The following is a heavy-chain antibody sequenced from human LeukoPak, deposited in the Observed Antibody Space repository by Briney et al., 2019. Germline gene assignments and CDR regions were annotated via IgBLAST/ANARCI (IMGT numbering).Heavy chain of an antibody. Sequence: GGSLRLSCAASGFTFSSYGMHWVRQAPGKGLEWVAVISYDGSNKYYADSVKGRFTISRDNSKNTLYLQMNSLRAEDTAMYYCAREPPGWYYFDYWGQGTLVTVSS. J-gene: IGHJ4*02. CDR2: ISYDGSNK. D-gene: IGHD2-15*01. CDR1: GFTFSSYG. CDR3: AREPPGWYYFDY. V-gene: IGHV3-30*03.